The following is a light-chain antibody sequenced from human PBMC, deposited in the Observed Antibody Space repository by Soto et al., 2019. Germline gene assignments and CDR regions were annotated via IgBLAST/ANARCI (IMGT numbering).Light chain of an antibody. J-gene: IGLJ1*01. CDR1: SSDGGGYNY. CDR3: SSYTSSSTLTYV. CDR2: DVS. V-gene: IGLV2-14*01. Sequence: QSALTQPASVSGSPGQSITISCTGTSSDGGGYNYVSWYQQHPGKAPKLMIYDVSNRPSGVSNRFSGSKSGNTASLTISGLPAEDEADYYCSSYTSSSTLTYVFGTGTKLTVL.